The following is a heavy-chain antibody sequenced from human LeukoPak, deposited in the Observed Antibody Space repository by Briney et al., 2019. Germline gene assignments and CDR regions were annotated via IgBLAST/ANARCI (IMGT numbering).Heavy chain of an antibody. CDR1: GYTFTSYG. V-gene: IGHV1-8*02. Sequence: ASVKVSCKASGYTFTSYGISWVRQAPGQGLEWMGWMNPNSGNTGYAQKFQGRVTMTRNTSISTAYMELSSLRSEDTAVYYCARPGAVAGTYGMDVWGQGTTVTVSS. D-gene: IGHD6-19*01. CDR2: MNPNSGNT. J-gene: IGHJ6*02. CDR3: ARPGAVAGTYGMDV.